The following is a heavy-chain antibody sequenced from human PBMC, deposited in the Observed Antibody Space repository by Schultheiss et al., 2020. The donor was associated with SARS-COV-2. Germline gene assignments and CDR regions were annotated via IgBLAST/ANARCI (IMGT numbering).Heavy chain of an antibody. CDR1: GYTLTELS. J-gene: IGHJ4*02. Sequence: ASVKVSCKVSGYTLTELSMHWVRQAPGKGLEWMGGFDPEDGETIYAQKFQGRVTMTEDTSTDTAYMELSSLRSEDTAVYYCARRANSGSYHHATTYYFDYWGQGTLVTVSS. V-gene: IGHV1-24*01. CDR3: ARRANSGSYHHATTYYFDY. CDR2: FDPEDGET. D-gene: IGHD1-26*01.